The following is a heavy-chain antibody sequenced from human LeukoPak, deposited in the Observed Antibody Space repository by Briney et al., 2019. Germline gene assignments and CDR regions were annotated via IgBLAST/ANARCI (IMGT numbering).Heavy chain of an antibody. J-gene: IGHJ5*02. V-gene: IGHV1-2*02. CDR3: ARSPGRLYWFDP. Sequence: ASMKVSCKASGYTFTGYYMHWVRQAPGQGLEWMGWINPNSGGTNYAQKFQGRVTMTRDTSISTAYMELSRLRSDDTAVYYCARSPGRLYWFDPWGQGTLVTVSS. CDR2: INPNSGGT. D-gene: IGHD2-15*01. CDR1: GYTFTGYY.